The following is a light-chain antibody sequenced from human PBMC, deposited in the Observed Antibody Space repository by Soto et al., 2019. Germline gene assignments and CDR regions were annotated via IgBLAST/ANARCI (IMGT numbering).Light chain of an antibody. CDR1: SSNIGAGYD. CDR2: VNS. CDR3: QSYDSSLRGWL. V-gene: IGLV1-40*01. Sequence: QSVLTQPPSVSGAPGQRVTISCTGSSSNIGAGYDVHWYQQLPGTAPKLLIYVNSNRPSGVPDRFSGSKSGTSASLAITGLQAEDEADYYCQSYDSSLRGWLFCGGTKVTVL. J-gene: IGLJ3*02.